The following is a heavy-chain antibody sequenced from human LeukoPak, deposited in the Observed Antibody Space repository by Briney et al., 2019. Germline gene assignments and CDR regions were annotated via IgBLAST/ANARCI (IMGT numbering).Heavy chain of an antibody. Sequence: GGSLRLSCAASGFTFDDYAMHWVRQAPGKGLEWVSGISWNSGSIGYADSVKGRFTISRDNAKNSPYLQMNSLRAEDTALYYCAKGQLVFWSGYPNMGAFDYWGQGTLVTVSS. CDR2: ISWNSGSI. J-gene: IGHJ4*02. CDR1: GFTFDDYA. CDR3: AKGQLVFWSGYPNMGAFDY. D-gene: IGHD3-3*01. V-gene: IGHV3-9*01.